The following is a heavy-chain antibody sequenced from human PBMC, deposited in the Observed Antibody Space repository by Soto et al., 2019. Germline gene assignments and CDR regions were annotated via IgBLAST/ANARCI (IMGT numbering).Heavy chain of an antibody. CDR2: ISWNSGSI. J-gene: IGHJ3*02. CDR3: AKDLGTYQLLRNSAFDI. D-gene: IGHD2-2*01. Sequence: EVQLVESGGGLVQPGRSLRLSCAASGFTFDDYAMHWVRQAPGKGLEWVSGISWNSGSIGYADSVKGRLTISRDNAKNSLYLQMNSLRAEDTALYYCAKDLGTYQLLRNSAFDIWGQGTMVTVSS. CDR1: GFTFDDYA. V-gene: IGHV3-9*01.